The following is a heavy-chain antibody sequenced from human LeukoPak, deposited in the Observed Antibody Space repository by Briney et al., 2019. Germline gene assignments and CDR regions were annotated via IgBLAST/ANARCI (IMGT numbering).Heavy chain of an antibody. Sequence: SQTLSLTCTVSGGSISSGSYYWSWIRQPAGKGLEWIGRIYTSGSTNYNPSLKSRVTISVDTSKNKFSLKLSSVTAADTAVYYCARAIAARRTYNWLDPWGQGTLVTVSS. CDR1: GGSISSGSYY. CDR2: IYTSGST. J-gene: IGHJ5*02. D-gene: IGHD6-6*01. V-gene: IGHV4-61*02. CDR3: ARAIAARRTYNWLDP.